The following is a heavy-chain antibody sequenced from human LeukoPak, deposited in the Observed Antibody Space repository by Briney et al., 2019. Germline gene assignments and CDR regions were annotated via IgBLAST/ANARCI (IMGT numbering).Heavy chain of an antibody. CDR2: IDWDDDK. J-gene: IGHJ4*02. CDR3: ARIRYGSGSYYFDY. V-gene: IGHV2-70*11. D-gene: IGHD3-10*01. CDR1: GFSLSTRGMC. Sequence: SGPALVEPTQTLTLTCTFSGFSLSTRGMCVSWIRQPPGKALEWLARIDWDDDKYYSTSLKTRLTISKDTSKNQVVLTMTNMDPVDTATYYCARIRYGSGSYYFDYWGQGTLVTVSS.